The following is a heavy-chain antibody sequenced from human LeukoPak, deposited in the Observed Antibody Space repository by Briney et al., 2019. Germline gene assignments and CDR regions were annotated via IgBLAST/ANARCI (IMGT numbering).Heavy chain of an antibody. CDR1: GFTFSSYA. J-gene: IGHJ4*02. CDR2: ISGSAGST. Sequence: GGSLRLSCAASGFTFSSYAMGWVRQAPGKGLEWVSTISGSAGSTYYAGSVKGRFTISRDTSKNTLYLQMNNLRAEDTAVYYCAQVVEYNSSGNFDYWGQGTLVTVSS. D-gene: IGHD6-6*01. V-gene: IGHV3-23*01. CDR3: AQVVEYNSSGNFDY.